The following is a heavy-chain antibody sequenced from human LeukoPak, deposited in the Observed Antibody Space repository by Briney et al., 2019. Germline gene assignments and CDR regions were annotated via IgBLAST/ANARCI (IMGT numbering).Heavy chain of an antibody. D-gene: IGHD6-13*01. Sequence: GGSLRLSCAASGFTFSSYSMNWVRQAPGKGLEWVSYISSSGSTIYYADSVKGRFTISRDNAKNSLYLQMNSLRAEDTAAYYCASVRGSSWAWFDYWGQGTLVTVSS. CDR2: ISSSGSTI. V-gene: IGHV3-48*04. J-gene: IGHJ4*02. CDR3: ASVRGSSWAWFDY. CDR1: GFTFSSYS.